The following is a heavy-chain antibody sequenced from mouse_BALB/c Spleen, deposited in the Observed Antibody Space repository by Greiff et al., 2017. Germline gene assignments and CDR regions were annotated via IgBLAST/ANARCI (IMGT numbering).Heavy chain of an antibody. D-gene: IGHD1-2*01. V-gene: IGHV1-54*01. Sequence: QVQLQQSGAELVRPGTSVKVSCKASGYAFTYYLIEWVKQRPGQGLEWIGVINPGSGGTNYNEKFKGKATLTADKSSSTAYMQLSSLTSDDSAVYFCARTITTGAMDYWGQGTSVTVSS. J-gene: IGHJ4*01. CDR2: INPGSGGT. CDR1: GYAFTYYL. CDR3: ARTITTGAMDY.